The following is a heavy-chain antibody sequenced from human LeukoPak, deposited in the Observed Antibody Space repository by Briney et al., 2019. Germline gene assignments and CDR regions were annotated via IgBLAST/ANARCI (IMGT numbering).Heavy chain of an antibody. D-gene: IGHD4-17*01. CDR3: AKDEAPDYGDSLDYFDY. CDR2: IRYDGSNK. J-gene: IGHJ4*02. Sequence: PGGSLRLSCAASGFTFSSYGMHWVRQAPGKGLEWVAFIRYDGSNKYYADSVKGRFTISRGNSKNTLYLQMNSLRAEDTAVYYCAKDEAPDYGDSLDYFDYWGQGTLVTVSS. V-gene: IGHV3-30*02. CDR1: GFTFSSYG.